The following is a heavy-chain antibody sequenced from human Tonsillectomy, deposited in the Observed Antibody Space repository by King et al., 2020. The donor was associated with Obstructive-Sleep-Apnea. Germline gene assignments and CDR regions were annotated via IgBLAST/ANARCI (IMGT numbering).Heavy chain of an antibody. J-gene: IGHJ4*02. CDR1: GYTFTSYD. D-gene: IGHD6-19*01. CDR2: LNPNTGNT. Sequence: EQLVQSGAEVKKPGASVKVSCKASGYTFTSYDITWVRQAAGQGLEWMGWLNPNTGNTGYAQKFKGRLTVTRETSISTAYMELSSLISEETAVYYCARLYTSDWEGYYFDHWRQGSLVPVSS. CDR3: ARLYTSDWEGYYFDH. V-gene: IGHV1-8*01.